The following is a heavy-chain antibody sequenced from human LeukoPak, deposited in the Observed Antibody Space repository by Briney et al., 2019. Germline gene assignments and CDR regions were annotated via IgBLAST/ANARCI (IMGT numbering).Heavy chain of an antibody. Sequence: PSETLSLTCTVSDGSISSSNYSWGWIRQPPGKGLDWIGSIFHTGSTYYNPSLKSRVTISVDTSKNQFSLKLSSVTAADTAVYYCARAPLLIVGIDYFDYWGQGTLVTVSS. CDR3: ARAPLLIVGIDYFDY. V-gene: IGHV4-39*07. CDR2: IFHTGST. J-gene: IGHJ4*02. CDR1: DGSISSSNYS. D-gene: IGHD2-8*01.